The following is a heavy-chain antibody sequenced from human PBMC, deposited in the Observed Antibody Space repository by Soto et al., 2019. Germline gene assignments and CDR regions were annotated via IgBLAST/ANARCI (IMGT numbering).Heavy chain of an antibody. CDR2: ISYDGSNK. Sequence: GGSLRLSCAASGFTFSSYAMHWVRQAPGKGLEWVAVISYDGSNKYYADSVKGRFTISRDNSKNTLYLQMNSLRAEDTAVYYCARSSIAARRGNYYGMDVWGQGTTVTVSS. CDR1: GFTFSSYA. V-gene: IGHV3-30-3*01. D-gene: IGHD6-6*01. J-gene: IGHJ6*02. CDR3: ARSSIAARRGNYYGMDV.